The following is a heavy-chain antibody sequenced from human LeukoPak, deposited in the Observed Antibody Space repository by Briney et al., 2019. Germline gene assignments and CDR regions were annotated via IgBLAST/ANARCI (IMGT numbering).Heavy chain of an antibody. D-gene: IGHD1-14*01. Sequence: SQTLSLTCAVSGGSISSGGYSWSWIRQPPGKGLEWIGYIYHSGSTYYNPSLKSRVTISVDRSKNQFSLKLSSVTAADTAVYYCARGTTLYFQPWGQGTLVTVSS. V-gene: IGHV4-30-2*01. J-gene: IGHJ1*01. CDR2: IYHSGST. CDR1: GGSISSGGYS. CDR3: ARGTTLYFQP.